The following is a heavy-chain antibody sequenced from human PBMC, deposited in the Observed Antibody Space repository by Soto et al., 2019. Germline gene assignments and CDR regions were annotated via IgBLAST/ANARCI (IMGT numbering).Heavy chain of an antibody. D-gene: IGHD6-13*01. J-gene: IGHJ6*02. Sequence: QVQLVESGGGVVQPGRSLRLSCAASGFTFSSYAMHCVRQAPGKGLEWVAVISYDGSNKYYADSVKGRFTISRDNSKNTLYLQMNSLRAEDTAVYYCGRDGGGQQLVERDYYYDGMDVWGQGTTVTVSS. V-gene: IGHV3-30-3*01. CDR2: ISYDGSNK. CDR3: GRDGGGQQLVERDYYYDGMDV. CDR1: GFTFSSYA.